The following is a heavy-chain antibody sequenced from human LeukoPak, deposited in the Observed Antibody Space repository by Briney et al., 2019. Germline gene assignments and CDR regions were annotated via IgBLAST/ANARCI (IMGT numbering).Heavy chain of an antibody. CDR3: ARSMIVVVPAARRMDV. D-gene: IGHD2-2*01. CDR2: INPNSGGT. V-gene: IGHV1-2*02. Sequence: ASVTVSCKASGYTFTGYYMHWVRQAPGQGLEWMGWINPNSGGTNYAQKFQGRVTMTRDTSISTAYMELSRLRSDDTAVYYCARSMIVVVPAARRMDVWGQGTTVTVSS. J-gene: IGHJ6*02. CDR1: GYTFTGYY.